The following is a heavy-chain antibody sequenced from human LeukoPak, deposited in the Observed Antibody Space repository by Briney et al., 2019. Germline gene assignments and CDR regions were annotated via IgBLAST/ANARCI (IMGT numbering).Heavy chain of an antibody. Sequence: SETLSLTCTVSGASISAYCWSWIRQPPGKGLEWIGSIFHSGSTYYNPSLKSRVTISVDASKKQFSLKLTSVTAADTAVYYCARDLQWELPIWGQGTLVTVSS. CDR3: ARDLQWELPI. CDR1: GASISAYC. J-gene: IGHJ4*02. V-gene: IGHV4-38-2*02. D-gene: IGHD1-26*01. CDR2: IFHSGST.